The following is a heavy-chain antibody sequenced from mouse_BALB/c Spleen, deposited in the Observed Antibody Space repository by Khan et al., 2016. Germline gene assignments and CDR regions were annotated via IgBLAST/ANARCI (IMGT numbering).Heavy chain of an antibody. CDR1: GFNIKDTY. J-gene: IGHJ4*01. V-gene: IGHV14-3*02. CDR3: ARSNYGNYEEGYTMDY. D-gene: IGHD2-1*01. CDR2: IDPANGNT. Sequence: VQLKQSGAELVKPGASVKLSCTASGFNIKDTYMHWVKQRPEQGLEWLGRIDPANGNTKYDPKFQGKATIKADTSSNTAYLQLSSLTSEDTAVYYCARSNYGNYEEGYTMDYWGQGTSVTVSS.